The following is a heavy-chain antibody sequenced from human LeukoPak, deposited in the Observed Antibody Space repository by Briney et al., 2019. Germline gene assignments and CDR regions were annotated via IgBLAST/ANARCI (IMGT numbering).Heavy chain of an antibody. D-gene: IGHD4/OR15-4a*01. CDR2: IANSGGTI. J-gene: IGHJ4*02. Sequence: PGGSLRLSCVASGFTLSSYQMHWVRQAPGKGLEWVSYIANSGGTILYADSVKGRFTISRDDAKNSLYLQMDTLRVEDTAIYYCARETRGASDYWGQGTLVTVSS. CDR3: ARETRGASDY. V-gene: IGHV3-48*03. CDR1: GFTLSSYQ.